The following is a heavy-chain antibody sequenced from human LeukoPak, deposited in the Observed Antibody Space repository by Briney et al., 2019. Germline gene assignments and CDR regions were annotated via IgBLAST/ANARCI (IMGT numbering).Heavy chain of an antibody. D-gene: IGHD3-3*01. J-gene: IGHJ4*02. Sequence: GGSLRLSCAASGFTVSSNYMSWVRQAPGKGLEWVSAISGSGGSTYYADSVKGRFTISRDNSKNTLYLQMNSLRAEDTAVYYCAKDRDDFWSGPFDYWGQGTLVTVSS. V-gene: IGHV3-23*01. CDR1: GFTVSSNY. CDR3: AKDRDDFWSGPFDY. CDR2: ISGSGGST.